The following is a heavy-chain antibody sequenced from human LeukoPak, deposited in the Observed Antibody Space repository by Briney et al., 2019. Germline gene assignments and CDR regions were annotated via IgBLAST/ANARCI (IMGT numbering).Heavy chain of an antibody. V-gene: IGHV3-30*02. CDR1: AFTFSIYG. Sequence: GGSLRLSCAASAFTFSIYGMHWVRQAPGRGLEWVAFIRYDGSNKYYADSVKGRFTISRDDSKNTLYLQMNSLRAEDTAVYYCAKDSSSCPGYWGQGTLVTVSS. CDR3: AKDSSSCPGY. D-gene: IGHD6-13*01. CDR2: IRYDGSNK. J-gene: IGHJ4*02.